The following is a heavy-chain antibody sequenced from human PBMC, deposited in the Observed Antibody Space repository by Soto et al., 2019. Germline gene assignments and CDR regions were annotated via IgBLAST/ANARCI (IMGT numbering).Heavy chain of an antibody. CDR3: ARGRLEGWYELAFDI. CDR2: IYYSGST. Sequence: LSLTCTVSGVSISSYYGSWIRQPPGKGLEWIGYIYYSGSTNYNPSLKSRVTISVDTSKNQFSLKLSPVTAADTAVYYCARGRLEGWYELAFDIWGQGTMGTVSS. V-gene: IGHV4-59*01. J-gene: IGHJ3*02. CDR1: GVSISSYY. D-gene: IGHD6-19*01.